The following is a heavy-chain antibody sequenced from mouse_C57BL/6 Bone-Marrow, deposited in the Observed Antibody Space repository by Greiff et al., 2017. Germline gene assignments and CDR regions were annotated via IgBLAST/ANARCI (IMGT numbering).Heavy chain of an antibody. D-gene: IGHD2-4*01. CDR3: ARKRLRRTGFAY. CDR2: ISSGSSTI. CDR1: GFTFSDYG. V-gene: IGHV5-17*01. Sequence: EVKLEESGGGLVKPGGSLKLSCAASGFTFSDYGMHWVRQAPEKGLEWVAYISSGSSTIYYADTVKGRFTISRDNAKNTLFLQMTSLRSEDTAMYYCARKRLRRTGFAYWGQGTLVTVSA. J-gene: IGHJ3*01.